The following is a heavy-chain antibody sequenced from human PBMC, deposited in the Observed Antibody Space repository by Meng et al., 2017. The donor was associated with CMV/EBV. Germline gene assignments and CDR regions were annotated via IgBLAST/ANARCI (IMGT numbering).Heavy chain of an antibody. Sequence: GESLKISCAASGFTFSHFSIHWVRQAPGQGLEWMGWISAYNGNTNYAQKLQGRVTMTTDTSTSTAYMELRSLRSDDTAVYYCAREGSSWYGLYYYYGMDVWGQGTTVTVSS. D-gene: IGHD6-13*01. V-gene: IGHV1-18*01. CDR1: GFTFSHFS. CDR2: ISAYNGNT. CDR3: AREGSSWYGLYYYYGMDV. J-gene: IGHJ6*02.